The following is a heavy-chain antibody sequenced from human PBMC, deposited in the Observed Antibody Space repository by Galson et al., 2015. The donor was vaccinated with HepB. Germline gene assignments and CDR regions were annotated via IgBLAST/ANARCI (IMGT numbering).Heavy chain of an antibody. CDR2: IRSKAYGGTT. CDR3: TRDRVAAAMWVGYFDY. J-gene: IGHJ4*02. D-gene: IGHD6-13*01. Sequence: SLRLSCAASGFTFGDYAMSWFRQAPGKGLEWVGFIRSKAYGGTTEYAASVKGRFTISRDDSKSIAYLQMNSLKTEDTAVYYCTRDRVAAAMWVGYFDYWGQGTLVTVSS. V-gene: IGHV3-49*03. CDR1: GFTFGDYA.